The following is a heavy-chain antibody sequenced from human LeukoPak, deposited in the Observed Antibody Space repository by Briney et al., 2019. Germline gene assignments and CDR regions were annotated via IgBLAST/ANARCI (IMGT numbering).Heavy chain of an antibody. CDR3: AREGPGYCSSTSCLQRGGMAG. V-gene: IGHV4-31*11. J-gene: IGHJ6*02. CDR1: GGSISSCGYY. D-gene: IGHD2-2*01. CDR2: NYCSGST. Sequence: SETLSLTCAVSGGSISSCGYYGSWSPQHRGKGLEWIGCNYCSGSTYYNPSLKSRVTIGGDTSKTQFSLKLGSVTAADTAVYYCAREGPGYCSSTSCLQRGGMAGWGQGTTAT.